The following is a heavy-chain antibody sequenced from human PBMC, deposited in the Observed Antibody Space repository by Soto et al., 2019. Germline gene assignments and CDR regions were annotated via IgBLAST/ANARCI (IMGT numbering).Heavy chain of an antibody. V-gene: IGHV4-59*12. CDR3: ARVSGSYYYGMDV. CDR2: ISYSGNT. J-gene: IGHJ6*02. Sequence: SETLSLTCTVSGGSISSYYWSWIRQPPGKGLDWIGYISYSGNTNYNPSLKSRVTISVDKSKNQFSLKLSSVTAADTAVYYCARVSGSYYYGMDVWGQGTTVTVSS. CDR1: GGSISSYY. D-gene: IGHD1-26*01.